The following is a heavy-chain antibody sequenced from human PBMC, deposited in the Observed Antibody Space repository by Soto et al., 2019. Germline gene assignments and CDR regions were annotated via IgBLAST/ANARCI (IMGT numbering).Heavy chain of an antibody. V-gene: IGHV4-34*03. D-gene: IGHD2-15*01. J-gene: IGHJ5*02. CDR3: NYCSGGSWKDWFDP. CDR2: INHSGST. Sequence: SETLSLTCAVYGGSFSGYYWSWIRQPPGKGLEWIGEINHSGSTNYNPSLKSRVTISVDTSKNQFSLKLSSVTAEDTAVYYCNYCSGGSWKDWFDPWGQGTLVTVSS. CDR1: GGSFSGYY.